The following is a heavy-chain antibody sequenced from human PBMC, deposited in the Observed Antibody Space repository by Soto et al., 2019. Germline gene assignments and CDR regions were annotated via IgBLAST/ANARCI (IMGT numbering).Heavy chain of an antibody. CDR1: GFTFSNYN. V-gene: IGHV3-21*01. J-gene: IGHJ4*02. CDR2: ISGSSSHI. D-gene: IGHD1-26*01. CDR3: ARGVGAVTGREEY. Sequence: ESGGGLVKPGGSLRLSCVVSGFTFSNYNMNWVRQAPGKGLEWVSSISGSSSHIYYADSVKGRFTISRDNAKNSLYLQMNSLRAEDTAVYYCARGVGAVTGREEYWGQGTLVTVSS.